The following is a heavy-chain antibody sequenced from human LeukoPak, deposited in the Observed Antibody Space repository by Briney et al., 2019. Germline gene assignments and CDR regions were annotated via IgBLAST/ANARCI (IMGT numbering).Heavy chain of an antibody. V-gene: IGHV3-23*01. D-gene: IGHD3-10*01. CDR2: ISGSGGST. J-gene: IGHJ4*02. CDR3: AKEKGGSGSYYCIDY. Sequence: GGSLRLSCAASGFTFSSYGMHWVRQAPGKGLEWVSAISGSGGSTYYADSVKGRFTISRDNSKNTLYLQMNSLRAEDTAVYYCAKEKGGSGSYYCIDYWGQGTLVTVSS. CDR1: GFTFSSYG.